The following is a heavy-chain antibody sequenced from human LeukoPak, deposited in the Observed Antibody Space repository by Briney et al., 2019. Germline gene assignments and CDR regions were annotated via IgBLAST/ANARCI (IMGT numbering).Heavy chain of an antibody. CDR1: GFTFSSYA. D-gene: IGHD6-25*01. CDR2: IADDGKDK. J-gene: IGHJ4*02. CDR3: ARDRHITAAGYYFDY. V-gene: IGHV3-30*04. Sequence: PGRSLRLSCAASGFTFSSYAMHWVRQAPGKGLEWVAVIADDGKDKHYLESVKGRFTISRDNSKNTLYLQMNSLRVEDTAVYYCARDRHITAAGYYFDYWGQGTLVTVSS.